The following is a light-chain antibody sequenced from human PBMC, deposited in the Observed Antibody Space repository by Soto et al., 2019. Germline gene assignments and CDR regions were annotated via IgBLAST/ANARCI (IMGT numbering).Light chain of an antibody. CDR2: GTF. CDR1: QSVGTN. CDR3: QESNNWPYT. J-gene: IGKJ2*01. V-gene: IGKV3-15*01. Sequence: EIVMTQSPATLSVFPGERATLSCRASQSVGTNLVWYQQKPGQAPKLLIYGTFTRATGIPLRFSGSGSGTEFTLTISSQQSEDFAVYFCQESNNWPYTFAQGTKLEI.